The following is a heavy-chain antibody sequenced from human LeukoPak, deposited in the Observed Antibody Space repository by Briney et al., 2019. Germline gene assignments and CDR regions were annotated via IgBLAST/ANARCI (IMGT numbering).Heavy chain of an antibody. Sequence: ASVKVSCKASGYTFTGYYMYWVRQAPGQGLEWMGWINPNSGGTNYAQKFQGRVTMTRDTSISTAYMELSRLRSDDTAVYYCARDSLDYGDFYFDYWGQGTLVTVSS. CDR2: INPNSGGT. J-gene: IGHJ4*02. D-gene: IGHD4-17*01. V-gene: IGHV1-2*02. CDR3: ARDSLDYGDFYFDY. CDR1: GYTFTGYY.